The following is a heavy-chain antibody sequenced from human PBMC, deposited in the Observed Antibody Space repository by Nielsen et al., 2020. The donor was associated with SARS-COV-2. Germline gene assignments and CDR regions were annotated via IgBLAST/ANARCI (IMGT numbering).Heavy chain of an antibody. J-gene: IGHJ5*02. Sequence: GESLKISCAASGFTFSSYSMNWVRQAPGKGLEWVSSISSSSSYIYYADSVKGRFTISRDNAKNSLYLQMNSLRAEDTAVYYCARDHGRGDNWFDPWGQGTLVTVSS. CDR2: ISSSSSYI. D-gene: IGHD3-10*01. CDR1: GFTFSSYS. CDR3: ARDHGRGDNWFDP. V-gene: IGHV3-21*01.